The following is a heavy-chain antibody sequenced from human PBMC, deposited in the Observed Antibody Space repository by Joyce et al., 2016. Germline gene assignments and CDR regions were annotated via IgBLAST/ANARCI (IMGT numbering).Heavy chain of an antibody. CDR3: ARGDPLDV. CDR2: INPSGGSA. CDR1: RFTFTDYY. V-gene: IGHV1-46*01. J-gene: IGHJ4*02. Sequence: QVLLVQSGAEVKKPGTSVKISCKTSRFTFTDYYMHWVRQARGQGLEWMGIINPSGGSATYAQKFQGRVTMTRDTSTSTVYMELRSLRYDDTAVFYCARGDPLDVWGRGTLVTVSS.